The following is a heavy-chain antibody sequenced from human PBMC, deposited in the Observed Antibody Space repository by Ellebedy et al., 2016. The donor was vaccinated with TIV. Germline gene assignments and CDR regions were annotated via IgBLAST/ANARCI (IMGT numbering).Heavy chain of an antibody. D-gene: IGHD4-17*01. Sequence: SETLSLTCTVSGSSISSYYWSWIRQPPGKGLEWIGYIYYSGSTYYNPSLKSRVTISVDTSKNQFSLKLSSVTAADTAVYYCAREIDYGDYVNWFDPWGQGTLVTVSS. J-gene: IGHJ5*02. CDR2: IYYSGST. V-gene: IGHV4-59*12. CDR1: GSSISSYY. CDR3: AREIDYGDYVNWFDP.